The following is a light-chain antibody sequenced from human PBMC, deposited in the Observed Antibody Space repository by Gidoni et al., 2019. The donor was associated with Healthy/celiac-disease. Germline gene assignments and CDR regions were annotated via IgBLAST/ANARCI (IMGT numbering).Light chain of an antibody. Sequence: GDRVTITCRASQSISSWLAWYQQKPGKAPKPLIYDASSLESGVPSRFSGSGFGTEFTLTIRSLQPDDFATYYCQQYDSYPWTFGQGTKVEIK. CDR2: DAS. CDR3: QQYDSYPWT. J-gene: IGKJ1*01. CDR1: QSISSW. V-gene: IGKV1-5*01.